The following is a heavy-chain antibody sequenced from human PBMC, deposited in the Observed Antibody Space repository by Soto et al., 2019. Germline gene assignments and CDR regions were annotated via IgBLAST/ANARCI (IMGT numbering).Heavy chain of an antibody. CDR3: AKDMGELSPRGFDY. V-gene: IGHV3-9*01. D-gene: IGHD3-16*02. CDR2: ISWNSGSI. Sequence: GGSLRLSCAASGFTFDDYAMHWVRQAPGKGLEWVSGISWNSGSIGYADSVKGRFTISRDNAKNSLYLQMNSLRAEDTALYYCAKDMGELSPRGFDYWGQGTLVTVSS. CDR1: GFTFDDYA. J-gene: IGHJ4*02.